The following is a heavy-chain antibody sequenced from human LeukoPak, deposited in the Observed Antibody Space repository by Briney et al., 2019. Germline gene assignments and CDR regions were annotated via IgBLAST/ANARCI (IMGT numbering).Heavy chain of an antibody. J-gene: IGHJ4*02. CDR2: IKQEGSEK. CDR1: GFTFSSYW. Sequence: GGSLRLSCGASGFTFSSYWMTWVRQAPGKGLEWVANIKQEGSEKYYVDSVKGRFTISRDNSKNTLYLQMNSLRAEDTAVYYCAILDNSDYRALAYWGQGTLVTVSS. V-gene: IGHV3-7*03. CDR3: AILDNSDYRALAY. D-gene: IGHD3-22*01.